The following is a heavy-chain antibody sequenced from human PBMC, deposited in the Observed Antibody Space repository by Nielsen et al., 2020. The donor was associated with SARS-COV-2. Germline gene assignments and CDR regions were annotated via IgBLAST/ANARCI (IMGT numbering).Heavy chain of an antibody. CDR3: ARVEQLYDYFDY. V-gene: IGHV1-69*13. J-gene: IGHJ4*02. D-gene: IGHD5/OR15-5a*01. CDR2: IIPIFGTA. CDR1: GGTFSSYA. Sequence: SVKVSCKASGGTFSSYAISWVRQAPGQGLEWMGGIIPIFGTANYAQKFQGRVTITADESTTTAYMELRSLRSDDTAVYYCARVEQLYDYFDYWGQGTLVTVSS.